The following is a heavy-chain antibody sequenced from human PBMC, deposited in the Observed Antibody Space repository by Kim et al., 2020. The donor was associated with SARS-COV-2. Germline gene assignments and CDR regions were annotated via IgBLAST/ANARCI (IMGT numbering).Heavy chain of an antibody. V-gene: IGHV4-31*03. J-gene: IGHJ2*01. D-gene: IGHD5-12*01. CDR1: GGSISSGGYY. CDR3: ARGLPEMATITPYWYFDL. CDR2: IYYSGST. Sequence: SETLSLTCTVSGGSISSGGYYWSWIRQHPGKGLEWIGYIYYSGSTYYNPSLKSRVTISVDTSKNQFSLKLSSVTAADTAVYYCARGLPEMATITPYWYFDLWGRGTLVTVS.